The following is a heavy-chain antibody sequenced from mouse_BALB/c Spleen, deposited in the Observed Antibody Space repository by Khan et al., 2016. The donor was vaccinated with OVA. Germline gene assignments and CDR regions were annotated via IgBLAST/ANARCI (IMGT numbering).Heavy chain of an antibody. CDR2: INPSNGVT. Sequence: QVQLQQSGAELVKPGASVKLSCKASGYTFTSYYMYWVKQRPGQGLEWIGDINPSNGVTYFNEKFKNKATLTVDKSSSTTYMQLSSLTSEDSAVYYCTRGGYGGFASWGQGTLVTVSA. D-gene: IGHD2-2*01. J-gene: IGHJ3*01. CDR3: TRGGYGGFAS. CDR1: GYTFTSYY. V-gene: IGHV1-53*01.